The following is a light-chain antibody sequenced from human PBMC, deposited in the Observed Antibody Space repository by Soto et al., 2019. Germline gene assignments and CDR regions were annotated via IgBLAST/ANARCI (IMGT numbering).Light chain of an antibody. CDR2: SAS. Sequence: DIQLTQSPSVLSASVGDTVTITCRASQALSNYLAWYQQKPGKAPDLLIYSASTLQSGVPSRFSGSGSETEFSLTIRALKPEDFANYYCQQLSRYPLTFGGGTKVDI. CDR3: QQLSRYPLT. V-gene: IGKV1-9*01. CDR1: QALSNY. J-gene: IGKJ4*01.